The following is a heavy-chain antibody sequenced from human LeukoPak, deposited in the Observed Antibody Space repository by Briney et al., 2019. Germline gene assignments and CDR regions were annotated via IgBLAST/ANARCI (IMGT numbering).Heavy chain of an antibody. D-gene: IGHD1-26*01. CDR1: GYSSTTYW. V-gene: IGHV5-51*01. CDR2: IYPGDSDT. J-gene: IGHJ4*02. CDR3: ARPKIVGASHGPFDY. Sequence: GESLKISCKGSGYSSTTYWIGWVRQMPGKGLEWMGIIYPGDSDTRYSPSFQGQVTISADKSISTAYLQWSSLKASDTAMYYCARPKIVGASHGPFDYWGQGTLVTVSS.